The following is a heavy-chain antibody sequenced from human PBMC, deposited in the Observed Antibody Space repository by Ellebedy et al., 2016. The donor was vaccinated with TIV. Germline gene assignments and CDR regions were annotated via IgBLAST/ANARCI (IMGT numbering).Heavy chain of an antibody. D-gene: IGHD1-14*01. CDR2: ISGSGGNT. J-gene: IGHJ6*02. Sequence: GESLKISCAASGLTFSSHAMSWVRQAPGKGLEWVSSISGSGGNTYYADSVKGRFTISRDNSKNTLYLQMNGLRADDTAAYYCAKGPLEPPPYYYYGLDVWGQGTTVTVSS. V-gene: IGHV3-23*01. CDR3: AKGPLEPPPYYYYGLDV. CDR1: GLTFSSHA.